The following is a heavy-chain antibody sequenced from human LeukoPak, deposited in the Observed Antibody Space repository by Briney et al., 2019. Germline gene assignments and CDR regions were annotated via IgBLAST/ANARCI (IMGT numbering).Heavy chain of an antibody. V-gene: IGHV4-4*02. CDR2: IYHSGST. Sequence: PSGTLSLTCAVSGGSISSSNWWSWVRQPPGKGLEWIGYIYHSGSTYYNPSLKSRVTISVDTSKNQFSLKLSSVTAADTAAYYCARGESLNYWGQGTLVTVSS. CDR3: ARGESLNY. CDR1: GGSISSSNW. J-gene: IGHJ4*02.